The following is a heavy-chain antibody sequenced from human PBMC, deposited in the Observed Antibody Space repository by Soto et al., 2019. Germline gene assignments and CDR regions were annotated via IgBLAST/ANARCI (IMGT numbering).Heavy chain of an antibody. Sequence: GGSLRLSCAASGFTFSSYSMNWVRQAPGKGLEWVSSISSSSSYIYYADSVKGRFTISRDNAKNSLYLQMNSLRAEDTAVYYCARDFAYYDFWSGYWDLYYYYGMDVWGQGTTVTVYS. CDR3: ARDFAYYDFWSGYWDLYYYYGMDV. V-gene: IGHV3-21*01. CDR2: ISSSSSYI. CDR1: GFTFSSYS. J-gene: IGHJ6*02. D-gene: IGHD3-3*01.